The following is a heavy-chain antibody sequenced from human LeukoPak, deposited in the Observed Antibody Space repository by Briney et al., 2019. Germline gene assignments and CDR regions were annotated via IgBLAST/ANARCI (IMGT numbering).Heavy chain of an antibody. CDR3: ARDRLQLQS. J-gene: IGHJ5*02. V-gene: IGHV4-59*01. Sequence: SETLSLTCSVSGGSISSYYWSWIRQPPGKGLEWIGYIYNSGSTNYNPALKSRVSISVDTSRNQFSLNLNSVTAADTAVYYCARDRLQLQSWGQGTLVTVSS. D-gene: IGHD1-1*01. CDR2: IYNSGST. CDR1: GGSISSYY.